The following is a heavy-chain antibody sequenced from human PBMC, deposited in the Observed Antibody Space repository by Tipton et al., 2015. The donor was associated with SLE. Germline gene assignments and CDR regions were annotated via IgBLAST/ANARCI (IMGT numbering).Heavy chain of an antibody. CDR3: ARTPGGVQGQIGWYFDL. D-gene: IGHD3-10*01. V-gene: IGHV4-38-2*02. CDR2: IYHNGNT. J-gene: IGHJ2*01. CDR1: GYSISSGYL. Sequence: TLSLTCSVSGYSISSGYLWGWIRQPPGKGLKWIGSIYHNGNTYYNPSLKSRVTISVDTSKQQFSLKLSSVTAADTAVYYCARTPGGVQGQIGWYFDLWGRGTLVTVSS.